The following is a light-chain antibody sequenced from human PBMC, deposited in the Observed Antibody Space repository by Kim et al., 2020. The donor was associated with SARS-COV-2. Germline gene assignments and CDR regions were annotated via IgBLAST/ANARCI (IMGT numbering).Light chain of an antibody. J-gene: IGKJ1*01. CDR2: GVS. CDR1: HTITSNY. CDR3: QQYVVSPRT. Sequence: SPGDRATRSCRASHTITSNYLAWYQQKPGRAPRILIYGVSSRATGIPDRFSGSGSGTDFTLTISRLEPDDSAVYYCQQYVVSPRTFGQGTKVEIK. V-gene: IGKV3-20*01.